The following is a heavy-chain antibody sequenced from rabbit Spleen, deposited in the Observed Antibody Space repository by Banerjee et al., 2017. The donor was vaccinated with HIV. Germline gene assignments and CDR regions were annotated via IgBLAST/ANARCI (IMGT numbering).Heavy chain of an antibody. Sequence: QEQLVESGGGLVQPEGSLTLTCKASGFSFSNKAVMCWVRQTPGKGLEWIACINAATAKPVYATWAKGRFTISRTSSTTVTLQMTSLTAADTATYFCARDLAGAIGWNFYLWGQGTLVTVS. J-gene: IGHJ4*01. CDR3: ARDLAGAIGWNFYL. D-gene: IGHD4-1*01. V-gene: IGHV1S45*01. CDR1: GFSFSNKAV. CDR2: INAATAKP.